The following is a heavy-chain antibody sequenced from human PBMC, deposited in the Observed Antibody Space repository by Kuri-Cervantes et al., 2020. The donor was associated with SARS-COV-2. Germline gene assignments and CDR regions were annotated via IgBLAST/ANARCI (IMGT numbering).Heavy chain of an antibody. Sequence: GESLKISCAASGFTFDDYGMSWVRQAPGKGLEWVSGINWNGGSTGYADSVKGRFTISRDNAKNSLYLQMNSLRAEDTAVYYCIVVVPAAFDYWGQGTLVTVSS. CDR2: INWNGGST. CDR3: IVVVPAAFDY. V-gene: IGHV3-20*04. D-gene: IGHD2-2*01. J-gene: IGHJ4*02. CDR1: GFTFDDYG.